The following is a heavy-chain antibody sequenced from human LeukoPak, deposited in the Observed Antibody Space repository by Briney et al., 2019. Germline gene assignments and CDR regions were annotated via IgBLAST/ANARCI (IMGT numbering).Heavy chain of an antibody. Sequence: GGSLRLSCAASGFIFSSYWMAWVRQAPGKGLEWVANIKEDGSDKNYVESLKGRFTISRDNAKNSLYLQMDSLRAEDTAVYYCARDAGYGYDRFDYWGQGTQVTVSS. CDR1: GFIFSSYW. J-gene: IGHJ4*02. CDR3: ARDAGYGYDRFDY. CDR2: IKEDGSDK. V-gene: IGHV3-7*01. D-gene: IGHD5-18*01.